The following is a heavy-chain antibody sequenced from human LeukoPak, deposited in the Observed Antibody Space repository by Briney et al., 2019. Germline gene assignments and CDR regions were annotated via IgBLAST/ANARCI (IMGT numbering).Heavy chain of an antibody. CDR3: AKDTDFWYFDY. CDR1: GFTFSSYA. D-gene: IGHD3-3*01. Sequence: GGSQRLSCAASGFTFSSYAMSWVRQAPGKGLEWVSAISGSGGSTYYADSVKGRFTISRDSSKNTLYLQMNSLRAEDTAVYYCAKDTDFWYFDYWGQGTLVTVSS. J-gene: IGHJ4*02. V-gene: IGHV3-23*01. CDR2: ISGSGGST.